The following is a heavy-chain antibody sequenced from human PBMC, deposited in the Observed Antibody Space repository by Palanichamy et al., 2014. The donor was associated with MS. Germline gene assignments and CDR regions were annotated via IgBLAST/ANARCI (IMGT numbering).Heavy chain of an antibody. V-gene: IGHV3-43*01. Sequence: EVQLVESGGVVAQPGGSLRLSCAASGFNFDDYMMDWVRQVPGKGLEWVALISWDGGSTSYADSVKGRFSISRDRNTKSLHLQMNSLRTEDTALYYCVKDICSFPSSTSCYGKGYFDHWGQGTLVTVSS. CDR3: VKDICSFPSSTSCYGKGYFDH. J-gene: IGHJ4*02. CDR1: GFNFDDYM. CDR2: ISWDGGST. D-gene: IGHD2-2*01.